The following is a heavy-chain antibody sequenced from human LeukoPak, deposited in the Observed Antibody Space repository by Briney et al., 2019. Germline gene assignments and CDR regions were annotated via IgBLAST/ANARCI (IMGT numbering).Heavy chain of an antibody. CDR2: INPNSGGT. CDR3: APINYYDSSGYVSY. V-gene: IGHV1-2*02. CDR1: GYTFTGYY. Sequence: ASVKVSCEASGYTFTGYYMHWVRQAPGQGLEWMGWINPNSGGTNYAQKFQGRVTMTRDTSISTAYMELSRLRSDDTAVYYCAPINYYDSSGYVSYWGQGTLVTVSS. J-gene: IGHJ4*02. D-gene: IGHD3-22*01.